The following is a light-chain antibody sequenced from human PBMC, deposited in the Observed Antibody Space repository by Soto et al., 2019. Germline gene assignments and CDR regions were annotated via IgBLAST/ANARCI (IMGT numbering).Light chain of an antibody. CDR1: QSVSTRY. CDR3: HQFGSSPPAFT. V-gene: IGKV3-20*01. CDR2: AAS. Sequence: ESMLTQSPGTLSLSPGERATLSCRASQSVSTRYLAWYQQKPGQAPRLLIYAASITATGIPARLSGGGSGTDFTLTISRLEPEDFAVYYCHQFGSSPPAFTFGQGTKLEI. J-gene: IGKJ2*01.